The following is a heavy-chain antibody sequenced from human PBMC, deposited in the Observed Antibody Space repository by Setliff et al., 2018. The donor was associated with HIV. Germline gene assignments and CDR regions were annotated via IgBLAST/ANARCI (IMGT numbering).Heavy chain of an antibody. CDR3: ARVVDTSGGYWGSFYRYMDV. Sequence: GGSLRLSCAASGFTFSYAWMNWVRQAPGKGLEWVSYISRDGNTIYYADSVKGRFTISRDNTKNSLYLQMDSLRAEDTAVYYCARVVDTSGGYWGSFYRYMDVWGKGTTVTVSS. J-gene: IGHJ6*03. CDR2: ISRDGNTI. D-gene: IGHD3-10*01. CDR1: GFTFSYAW. V-gene: IGHV3-11*01.